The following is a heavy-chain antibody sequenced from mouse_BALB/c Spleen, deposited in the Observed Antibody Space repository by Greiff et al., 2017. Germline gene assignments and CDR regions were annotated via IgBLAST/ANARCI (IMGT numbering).Heavy chain of an antibody. V-gene: IGHV1-7*01. D-gene: IGHD3-2*02. CDR2: INPSTGYT. CDR1: GYTFTSYW. Sequence: QVQLQQSGAELAKPGASVKMSCKASGYTFTSYWMHWVKQRPGQGLEWIGYINPSTGYTEYNQKFKDKATLTADKSSSTAYMQLSSLTSEDSAVYYCARCLSYWYFDVWGAGTTVTVSS. CDR3: ARCLSYWYFDV. J-gene: IGHJ1*01.